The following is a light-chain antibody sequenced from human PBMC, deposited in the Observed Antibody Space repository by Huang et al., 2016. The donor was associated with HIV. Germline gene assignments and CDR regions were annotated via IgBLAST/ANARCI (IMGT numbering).Light chain of an antibody. J-gene: IGKJ2*01. Sequence: DIVLTQSPGTLSLSPGARATLSCRASQSVGSTCLAWYQQRPGQPPRLLIYVASSRATGIPDRFSGSGSGTDFTLTINKLEPEDFAVYFCQQYGSSPYTFGQGTKLEIK. V-gene: IGKV3-20*01. CDR3: QQYGSSPYT. CDR1: QSVGSTC. CDR2: VAS.